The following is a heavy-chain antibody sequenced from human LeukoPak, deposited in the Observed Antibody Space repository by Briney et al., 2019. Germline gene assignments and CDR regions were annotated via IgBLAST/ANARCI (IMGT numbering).Heavy chain of an antibody. V-gene: IGHV3-15*01. J-gene: IGHJ4*02. CDR2: IKSKTDGGTT. Sequence: PGGSLRLSCAASGFTFSNAWMSWVRQAPGKGLEGVGRIKSKTDGGTTDYAAPVKGRFTISRDDSKNTLYLQMNSLKTEDTAVYYCTTGYCSRTSCYYFDYWGQGTLVTVPS. D-gene: IGHD2-2*01. CDR1: GFTFSNAW. CDR3: TTGYCSRTSCYYFDY.